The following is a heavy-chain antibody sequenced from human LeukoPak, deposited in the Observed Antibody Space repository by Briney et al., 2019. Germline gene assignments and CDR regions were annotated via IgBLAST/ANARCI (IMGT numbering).Heavy chain of an antibody. Sequence: PSETLSLTCTVSGGSVSGYYWSWIRQPPGRGLEWIGFIYDTGSTNYNPSLKSRVTISVDTSRNQFSLKLTSVTAADTAVYYCATDNSGWWYFDLWGRGTLVTVSS. CDR3: ATDNSGWWYFDL. CDR2: IYDTGST. V-gene: IGHV4-59*02. D-gene: IGHD6-19*01. CDR1: GGSVSGYY. J-gene: IGHJ2*01.